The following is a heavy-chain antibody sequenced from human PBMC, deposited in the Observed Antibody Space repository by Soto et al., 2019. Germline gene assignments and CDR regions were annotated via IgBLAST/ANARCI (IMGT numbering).Heavy chain of an antibody. V-gene: IGHV3-21*01. CDR1: GFTFSSYT. CDR2: IGTSSSYI. CDR3: ARDSVRDYLYYYYGMDV. Sequence: GGSLRLSCAASGFTFSSYTMNWVRQAPGKGLEWVSSIGTSSSYIYYADSVKGRFTISRDNAKNSLYLQMNSLRADDTAVYYCARDSVRDYLYYYYGMDVWGQGTTVTVSS. D-gene: IGHD4-17*01. J-gene: IGHJ6*02.